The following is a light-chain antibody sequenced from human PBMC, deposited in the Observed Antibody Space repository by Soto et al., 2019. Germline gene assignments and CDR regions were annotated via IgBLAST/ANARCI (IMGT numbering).Light chain of an antibody. V-gene: IGKV3-20*01. CDR2: GTS. CDR1: QTVSSSY. J-gene: IGKJ2*01. Sequence: EIVLTQSPGTLSLSPGEGATLSCRASQTVSSSYLAWYQQKPGQAPRLLIYGTSSRATGIPDRFSGSRSGTDFTLTISRLVPEDSAVYYCQQYGSSSYTFGQGTTLEIK. CDR3: QQYGSSSYT.